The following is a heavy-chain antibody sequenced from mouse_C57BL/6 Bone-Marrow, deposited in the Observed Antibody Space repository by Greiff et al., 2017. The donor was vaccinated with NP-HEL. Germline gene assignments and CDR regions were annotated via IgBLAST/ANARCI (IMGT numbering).Heavy chain of an antibody. J-gene: IGHJ3*01. V-gene: IGHV5-4*01. CDR2: ISDGGSYT. CDR3: ARDHYDYGFAY. CDR1: GFTFSSYA. Sequence: DVKLQESGGGLVKPGGSLKLSCAASGFTFSSYAMSWVRQTPEKRLEWVATISDGGSYTYYPDNVKGRFTISRDNAKNNLYLQMSHLKSEDTAMYYCARDHYDYGFAYWGQGTLVTVSA. D-gene: IGHD2-4*01.